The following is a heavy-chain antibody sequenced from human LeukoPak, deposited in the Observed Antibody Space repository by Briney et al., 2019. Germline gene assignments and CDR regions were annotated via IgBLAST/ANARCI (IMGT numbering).Heavy chain of an antibody. J-gene: IGHJ6*02. V-gene: IGHV4-4*07. CDR2: IYTSGSA. CDR3: ARDLGSGSYYNRYYYYYGMDV. Sequence: SETLSLTCTVSGGSISSYYWSWIRQPAGKGLEWIGRIYTSGSANYNPSLKSRVTMSVDTSKNQFSLKLSSVTAADTAVYYCARDLGSGSYYNRYYYYYGMDVWGQGTTVTVSS. CDR1: GGSISSYY. D-gene: IGHD3-10*01.